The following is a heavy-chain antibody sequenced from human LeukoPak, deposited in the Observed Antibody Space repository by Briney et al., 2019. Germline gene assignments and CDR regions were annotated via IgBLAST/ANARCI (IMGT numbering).Heavy chain of an antibody. V-gene: IGHV4-4*02. J-gene: IGHJ3*02. Sequence: PSETLSLTCAVSGGSISSSNWWSWVRQPPGKGLEWIGYIHYSGSTNYNPSLKSRVTISLDMSKNQSSLKLTSVTAADTAVYFCARSDRYSSGSDGFDMWGQGPMVTVSS. CDR3: ARSDRYSSGSDGFDM. CDR2: IHYSGST. CDR1: GGSISSSNW. D-gene: IGHD6-19*01.